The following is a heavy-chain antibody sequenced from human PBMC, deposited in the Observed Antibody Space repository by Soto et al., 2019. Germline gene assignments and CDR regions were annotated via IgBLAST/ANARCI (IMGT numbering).Heavy chain of an antibody. CDR2: IKSKTDGGTT. CDR1: GFTFSNAW. CDR3: TLGGTAPSYSSSWYGFDY. J-gene: IGHJ4*02. D-gene: IGHD6-13*01. V-gene: IGHV3-15*07. Sequence: EVQMVESGGGLVKPWGSLRLSCAASGFTFSNAWMNWVRQAPGKGLEWVGRIKSKTDGGTTDYAAPLKGRFTISRDDSKNTMYLQRNSLKTEDTAVYYCTLGGTAPSYSSSWYGFDYWGQGTLVTVSS.